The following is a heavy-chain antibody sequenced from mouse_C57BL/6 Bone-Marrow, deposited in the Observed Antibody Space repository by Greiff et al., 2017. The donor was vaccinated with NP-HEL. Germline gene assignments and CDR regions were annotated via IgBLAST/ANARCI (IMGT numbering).Heavy chain of an antibody. CDR2: ISSGGSYT. D-gene: IGHD4-1*01. CDR3: ARHITGMDY. CDR1: GFTFSSYG. J-gene: IGHJ2*01. Sequence: EVKLMESGGDLVKPGGSLKLSCAASGFTFSSYGMSWVRQTPDKRLEWVATISSGGSYTSSPDSVTGRFTITRDNAKIHLYLQMSSLKSEDKAMYYCARHITGMDYWGQGTTLTVSS. V-gene: IGHV5-6*01.